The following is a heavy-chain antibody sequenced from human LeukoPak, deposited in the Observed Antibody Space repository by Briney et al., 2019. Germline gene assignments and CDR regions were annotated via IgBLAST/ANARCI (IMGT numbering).Heavy chain of an antibody. V-gene: IGHV1-69-2*01. J-gene: IGHJ4*02. D-gene: IGHD3-3*01. CDR1: GYTFTDYY. CDR3: ATQGSSSDFPSGYYQTIY. CDR2: VDPEYGEA. Sequence: ASVKVSCKASGYTFTDYYMHWVQQAPGKGLEWMGRVDPEYGEAIYAENFQGRVIITADTSTDTAYMELSSLRSEDTAVFYCATQGSSSDFPSGYYQTIYWGQGTLVTVSS.